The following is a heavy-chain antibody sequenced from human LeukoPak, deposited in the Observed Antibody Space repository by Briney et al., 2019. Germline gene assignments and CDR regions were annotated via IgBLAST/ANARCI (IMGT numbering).Heavy chain of an antibody. CDR2: INHSGST. V-gene: IGHV4-4*02. D-gene: IGHD5-24*01. CDR3: ALGYNDIWEL. Sequence: SSETLSLTCAVSSGSISSSTWWSWVRQPPGKGLEWIGEINHSGSTHYTPSLKSRVTISVDTSDNKFSLKMIPVAAADAAVYYCALGYNDIWELWGRGTLVTVSS. J-gene: IGHJ4*02. CDR1: SGSISSSTW.